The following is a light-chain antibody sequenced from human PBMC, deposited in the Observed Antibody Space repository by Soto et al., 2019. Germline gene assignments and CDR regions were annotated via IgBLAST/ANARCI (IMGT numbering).Light chain of an antibody. CDR3: QQYHTYSQT. J-gene: IGKJ1*01. CDR1: QSISSW. Sequence: DIQMTQSPSTLSGSVGDRVTITCRASQSISSWLAWFQQKPGKAPRLLIYDASSLESGVPSRFTGSGSGTEFTLTISSLQPDDFATYYCQQYHTYSQTFGQGTKVDIK. CDR2: DAS. V-gene: IGKV1-5*01.